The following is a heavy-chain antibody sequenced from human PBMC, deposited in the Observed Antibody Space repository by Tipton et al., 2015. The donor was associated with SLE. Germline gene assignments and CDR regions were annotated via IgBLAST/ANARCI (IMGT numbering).Heavy chain of an antibody. CDR1: GFTFSSYE. CDR3: ARGWYCSGGSCPDY. Sequence: LRLSCAASGFTFSSYEMNWVRQAPGKGLEWIGYIYTSGSTNYNPSLKSRVTISVDTSKNQFSLKLSSVTAADTAVYYCARGWYCSGGSCPDYWGQGTLVTVSS. V-gene: IGHV4-4*09. CDR2: IYTSGST. D-gene: IGHD2-15*01. J-gene: IGHJ4*02.